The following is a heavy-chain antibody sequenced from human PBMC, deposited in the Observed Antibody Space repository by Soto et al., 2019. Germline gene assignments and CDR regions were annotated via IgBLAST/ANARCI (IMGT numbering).Heavy chain of an antibody. Sequence: GGSLRLSCAASGLTFTSYNMRWVRQAPGKGLEWVSAISGSGGCTYYADSVKGRFTISRDNSKNTLYLQMNSLRAEDTAVYYCAKESGYGSGWYGYNWFDLWGQGTLVTVSS. CDR2: ISGSGGCT. V-gene: IGHV3-23*01. CDR3: AKESGYGSGWYGYNWFDL. D-gene: IGHD6-13*01. J-gene: IGHJ5*02. CDR1: GLTFTSYN.